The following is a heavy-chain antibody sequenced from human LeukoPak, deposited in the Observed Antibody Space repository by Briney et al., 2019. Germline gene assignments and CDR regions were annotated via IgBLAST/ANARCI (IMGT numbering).Heavy chain of an antibody. CDR1: SGSISSSSYY. CDR2: IYYSGNT. CDR3: ARGALSGWYYFDY. V-gene: IGHV4-39*07. J-gene: IGHJ4*02. D-gene: IGHD6-19*01. Sequence: PSETLSLTCTVSSGSISSSSYYWGWIRQPPGKGLEWIGSIYYSGNTYYNPSLKSRVTISVDTSKNQFSLKLSSVTAADTAVYYCARGALSGWYYFDYWGQGTLVTVSS.